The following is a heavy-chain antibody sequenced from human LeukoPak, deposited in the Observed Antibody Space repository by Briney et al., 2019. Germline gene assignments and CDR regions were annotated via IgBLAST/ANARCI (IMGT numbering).Heavy chain of an antibody. J-gene: IGHJ5*02. CDR1: GFTFSSYW. CDR3: ARARQGRGHNWFAP. V-gene: IGHV3-7*01. Sequence: GGSLRLSCAASGFTFSSYWMSWVRQAPGKGLEWVANIKQDGSEKYYVDSVKGRFTISRDNAKNSLYLQMNSLRAEDTAVYYCARARQGRGHNWFAPWGQGTLVTVPS. CDR2: IKQDGSEK. D-gene: IGHD3-10*01.